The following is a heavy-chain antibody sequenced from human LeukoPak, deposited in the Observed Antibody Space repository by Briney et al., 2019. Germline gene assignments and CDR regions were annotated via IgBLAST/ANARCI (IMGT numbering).Heavy chain of an antibody. Sequence: GGSLRLSCAASGFTFSDYYMSWIRQAPGKGLEWVSYISSSGSTIYYADSVKGRFTISRDNAKNSLYLQMNSLRAEDTAVYYCAKDRYYYGSGSYLGFDPWGQGTLVTVSP. CDR2: ISSSGSTI. D-gene: IGHD3-10*01. CDR3: AKDRYYYGSGSYLGFDP. V-gene: IGHV3-11*01. J-gene: IGHJ5*02. CDR1: GFTFSDYY.